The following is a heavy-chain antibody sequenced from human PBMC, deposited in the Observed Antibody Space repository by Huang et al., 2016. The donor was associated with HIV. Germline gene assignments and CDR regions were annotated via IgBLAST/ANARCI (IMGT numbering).Heavy chain of an antibody. CDR3: AVGKPDF. CDR1: GGPISSHS. Sequence: QVQLQESGPGLVKPSETLSLTCTVSGGPISSHSWSWIRQPPGKGLGWIGSIYYSGSTYYNPSLQSRVTIAVDTSKDLFALKLSAVTAADTAVYYCAVGKPDFWGQGALVTVSS. V-gene: IGHV4-59*03. D-gene: IGHD2-15*01. J-gene: IGHJ4*02. CDR2: IYYSGST.